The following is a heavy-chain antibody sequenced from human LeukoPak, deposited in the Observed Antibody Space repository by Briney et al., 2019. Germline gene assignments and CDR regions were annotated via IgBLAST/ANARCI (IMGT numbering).Heavy chain of an antibody. CDR3: TRGGNGYNSRESGY. D-gene: IGHD5-24*01. J-gene: IGHJ4*02. CDR1: GFAFGDYA. CDR2: IRGKPFGETT. Sequence: GGSLRPSCTGSGFAFGDYAMSWVRQAPGKGLEWVGFIRGKPFGETTEYAASVEGRFSISRDDSKSIAYLQMNSLKTEDTAVYYCTRGGNGYNSRESGYWGQGTLVTASS. V-gene: IGHV3-49*04.